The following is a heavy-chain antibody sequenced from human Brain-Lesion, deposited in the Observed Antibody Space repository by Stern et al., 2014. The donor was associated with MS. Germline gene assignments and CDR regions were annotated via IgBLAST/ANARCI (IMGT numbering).Heavy chain of an antibody. CDR3: AKDGPALVTNWFDP. V-gene: IGHV1-69*06. Sequence: QVQLVESGPEVKKPGSSVQVSCKASGGTFRTYPITWLRQAPGKGLEWMGRIIPIFGSPNYAQEFQGRVTITADRSTTTVYMKLSSLKSDDAAVYYCAKDGPALVTNWFDPWGRGTLVTVSS. CDR1: GGTFRTYP. J-gene: IGHJ5*02. CDR2: IIPIFGSP. D-gene: IGHD5-18*01.